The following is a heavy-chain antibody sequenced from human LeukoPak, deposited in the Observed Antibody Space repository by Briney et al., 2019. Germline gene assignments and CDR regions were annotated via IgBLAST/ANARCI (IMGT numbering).Heavy chain of an antibody. Sequence: ASVKVSCKASGYTFTGDYIHWVRQAPGQGLEWMGWINPNTGGTNYAQRFQGRVTMTRDTSINTAYMELTRLTSDDTAVYYCATDPCSGGTCSMYHLDYWGQGTLVIVSS. V-gene: IGHV1-2*02. CDR3: ATDPCSGGTCSMYHLDY. J-gene: IGHJ4*02. D-gene: IGHD2-15*01. CDR2: INPNTGGT. CDR1: GYTFTGDY.